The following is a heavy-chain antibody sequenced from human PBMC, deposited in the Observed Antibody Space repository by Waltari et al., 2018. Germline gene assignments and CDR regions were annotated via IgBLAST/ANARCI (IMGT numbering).Heavy chain of an antibody. D-gene: IGHD6-19*01. Sequence: QVQLVESGGGVVQPGRSLRLSCAASGFTLSSYAMHWVRQAPGKGLEWVAVISYDGSNKYYADSVKGRFTISRDNSKNTLYLQMNSLRAEDTAVYYCASTLIAVAGPFDYWGQGTLVTVSS. V-gene: IGHV3-30*01. CDR3: ASTLIAVAGPFDY. J-gene: IGHJ4*02. CDR1: GFTLSSYA. CDR2: ISYDGSNK.